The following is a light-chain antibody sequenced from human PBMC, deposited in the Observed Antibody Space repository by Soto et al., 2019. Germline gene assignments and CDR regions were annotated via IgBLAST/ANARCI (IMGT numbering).Light chain of an antibody. Sequence: QSALTQPASVSGSPGQSITISCTGASSDVGSYNLVSWYQQHPGKAPKLIIYEGNKRPSGISNRFSGSKSGNTASLTVSGLQAEDEADYFCNSYGGTNNYVVFGGGTKLTVL. CDR3: NSYGGTNNYVV. CDR2: EGN. V-gene: IGLV2-14*02. CDR1: SSDVGSYNL. J-gene: IGLJ2*01.